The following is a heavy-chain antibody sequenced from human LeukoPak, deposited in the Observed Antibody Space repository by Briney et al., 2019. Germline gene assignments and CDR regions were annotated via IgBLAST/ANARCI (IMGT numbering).Heavy chain of an antibody. CDR3: ARDGNTATHAFDI. D-gene: IGHD5-18*01. Sequence: GGSLRLSCAASRFTFSSYSMNWVRQAPGKGLEWVSSISSSSSYIYYADSVKGRFTISRDNAKNSLYLQMNSLRAEDTAVYYCARDGNTATHAFDIWGQGTMVTVSS. CDR2: ISSSSSYI. V-gene: IGHV3-21*01. CDR1: RFTFSSYS. J-gene: IGHJ3*02.